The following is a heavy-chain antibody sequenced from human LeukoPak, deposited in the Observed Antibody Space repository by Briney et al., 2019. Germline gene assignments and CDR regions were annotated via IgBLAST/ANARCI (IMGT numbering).Heavy chain of an antibody. CDR3: ARPSEGSYDIPFDSPGNWFDP. CDR1: GFTFSSYA. V-gene: IGHV3-30-3*01. J-gene: IGHJ5*02. CDR2: ISYDGSNK. Sequence: GGSLRLSCAASGFTFSSYAMHWVRQAPGKGLEWVAVISYDGSNKYYADSVKGRFTISRDNSKNTPYLQMNSLRAEDTAVYYCARPSEGSYDIPFDSPGNWFDPWGQGTLVTVSS. D-gene: IGHD3-9*01.